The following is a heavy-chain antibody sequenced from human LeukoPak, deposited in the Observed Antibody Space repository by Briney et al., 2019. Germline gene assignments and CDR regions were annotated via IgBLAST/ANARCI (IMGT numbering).Heavy chain of an antibody. CDR2: ISYDGSNK. Sequence: PGTSLRLSCAASGFTFSSYAMSWVRQAPGKGLEWVAVISYDGSNKYYADSVKGRFTISRDNSKNTLYLQMNSLRAEDTAVYYCARTRTVGSTSFTDDAFDIWGQGTMVTVSS. J-gene: IGHJ3*02. V-gene: IGHV3-30-3*01. D-gene: IGHD2-2*01. CDR3: ARTRTVGSTSFTDDAFDI. CDR1: GFTFSSYA.